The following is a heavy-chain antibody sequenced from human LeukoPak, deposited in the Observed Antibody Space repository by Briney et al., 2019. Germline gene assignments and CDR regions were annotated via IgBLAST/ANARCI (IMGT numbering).Heavy chain of an antibody. V-gene: IGHV4-59*01. Sequence: PSETLSLTCTVSGGSISSYYWSWIRQPPGKGLEWIGYIYYSGSTNYNPSLKSRVTISVDTSKNQFSLKLSSVTAADTAVYYCARDHYELLGRNWFDPWGQGTLVTVSS. J-gene: IGHJ5*02. CDR1: GGSISSYY. D-gene: IGHD2-15*01. CDR3: ARDHYELLGRNWFDP. CDR2: IYYSGST.